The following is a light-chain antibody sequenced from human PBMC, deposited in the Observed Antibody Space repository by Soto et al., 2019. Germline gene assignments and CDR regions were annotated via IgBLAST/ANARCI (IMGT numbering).Light chain of an antibody. J-gene: IGLJ1*01. Sequence: QLVLAQPPSASGTPGQRVTISCAGSSSNIGSNYVHWYQQLPGTAPKLLIYLNDQRPSGVPDRFSGSKSGTSASLAISGLRSDDEADYFCAAWDGSLDGRFVFGAGTKLTVL. CDR1: SSNIGSNY. CDR2: LND. V-gene: IGLV1-47*02. CDR3: AAWDGSLDGRFV.